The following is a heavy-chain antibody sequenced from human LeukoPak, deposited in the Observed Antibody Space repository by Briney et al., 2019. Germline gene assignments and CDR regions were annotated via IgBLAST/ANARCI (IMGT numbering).Heavy chain of an antibody. J-gene: IGHJ4*02. Sequence: PGGSLRLSCAASGFTFSSYAMSWVRQAPGKGLEWVSAISGSGGSKYYADSVKGRFTISRDNSKHTLYLQMNSLRAEDTAVYYCARDPSMYSGDYILRWGQGTRVIVSS. V-gene: IGHV3-23*01. CDR3: ARDPSMYSGDYILR. CDR1: GFTFSSYA. CDR2: ISGSGGSK. D-gene: IGHD4-17*01.